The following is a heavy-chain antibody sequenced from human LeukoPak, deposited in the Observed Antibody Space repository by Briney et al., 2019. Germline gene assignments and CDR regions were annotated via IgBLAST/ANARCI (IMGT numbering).Heavy chain of an antibody. CDR3: AKAVGQYSSSWYAFDI. CDR2: ISSSSSYI. V-gene: IGHV3-21*04. D-gene: IGHD6-13*01. Sequence: PGGSLRLSCAASGFTFSSYSMNWVRQAPGKGLEWVSSISSSSSYIYYADSVKGRFTISRDNSKNTLYLQMNSLRAEDTAVYYCAKAVGQYSSSWYAFDIWGQGTMVTVSS. J-gene: IGHJ3*02. CDR1: GFTFSSYS.